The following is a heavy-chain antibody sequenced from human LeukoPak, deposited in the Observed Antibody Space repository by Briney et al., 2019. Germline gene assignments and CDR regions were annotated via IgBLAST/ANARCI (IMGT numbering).Heavy chain of an antibody. Sequence: GGSLRLSCAASGFTFSSYSMNWVRQAPGKGLEWVSSISSSSSHIYYADSVKGRFTISRDNAKNSLYLQMNSLRAEDTAVYYCARDLDGWELPTGPSDAFDIWGQGTMVTVSS. CDR1: GFTFSSYS. V-gene: IGHV3-21*01. CDR3: ARDLDGWELPTGPSDAFDI. CDR2: ISSSSSHI. D-gene: IGHD1-26*01. J-gene: IGHJ3*02.